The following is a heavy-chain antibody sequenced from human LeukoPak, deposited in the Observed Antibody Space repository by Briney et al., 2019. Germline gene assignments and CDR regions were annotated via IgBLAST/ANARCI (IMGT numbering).Heavy chain of an antibody. CDR2: INQDGSEK. V-gene: IGHV3-7*01. CDR1: GFTFSHHW. D-gene: IGHD5-12*01. CDR3: GRGWPGYTSPLDY. Sequence: AGGSLRLSCAASGFTFSHHWMNWARQAPGEGLKWVATINQDGSEKHYVDSVKGRFIISRDNAKNSLFLQMNSLRAEDTAVYYCGRGWPGYTSPLDYWGQGILVAVSS. J-gene: IGHJ4*02.